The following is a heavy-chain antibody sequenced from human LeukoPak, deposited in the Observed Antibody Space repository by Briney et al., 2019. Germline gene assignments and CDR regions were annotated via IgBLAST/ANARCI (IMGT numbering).Heavy chain of an antibody. Sequence: PVKVSCKASGGTFSSYAISWVRQAPGQGLEWMGGIIPIFGTANYAQKFQGRVTITTDESTSTAYMELSSLRSEDTAVYYCAPLEDPVEGYWGQGTLVTVSS. D-gene: IGHD5-24*01. J-gene: IGHJ4*02. CDR3: APLEDPVEGY. CDR2: IIPIFGTA. CDR1: GGTFSSYA. V-gene: IGHV1-69*05.